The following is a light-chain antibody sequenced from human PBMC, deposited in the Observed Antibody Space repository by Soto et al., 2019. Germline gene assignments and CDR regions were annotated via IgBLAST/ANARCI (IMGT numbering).Light chain of an antibody. V-gene: IGKV3-20*01. J-gene: IGKJ4*01. CDR3: QQYGSSPPT. CDR1: QSVSKNL. CDR2: GAS. Sequence: EIVLTQSPGTLSLSPGERVTLSCRASQSVSKNLLAWYQQKPDQAPRLLISGASNRATGIPDRFSGSGSGTDFSLTIDRLEPDDLAVYFCQQYGSSPPTVGGGTNVAIK.